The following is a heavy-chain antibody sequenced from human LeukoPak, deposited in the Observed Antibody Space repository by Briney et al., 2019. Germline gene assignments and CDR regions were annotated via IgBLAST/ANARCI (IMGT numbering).Heavy chain of an antibody. V-gene: IGHV3-30-3*01. J-gene: IGHJ4*02. D-gene: IGHD3-22*01. CDR2: ISSDGNTQ. Sequence: GGSLRLSCAASGFTFRSYAVHWVRQPPGKGLEWVAVISSDGNTQFYADSVKGRFTISRDNSKNTVYLQMNSLRAEDTAVYYCAKEPNYYDSSGYDYWGQGTLVTVSS. CDR3: AKEPNYYDSSGYDY. CDR1: GFTFRSYA.